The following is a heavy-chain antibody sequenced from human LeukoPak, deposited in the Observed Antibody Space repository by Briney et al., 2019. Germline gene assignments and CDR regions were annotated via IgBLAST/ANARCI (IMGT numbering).Heavy chain of an antibody. CDR2: INHSGST. CDR3: ARRASGSWLPTKGAFDV. D-gene: IGHD5-12*01. CDR1: GGSFSGYY. J-gene: IGHJ3*01. V-gene: IGHV4-34*01. Sequence: SETLSLTCAVYGGSFSGYYWSWIRQPPGKGLEWIGEINHSGSTNYNPSLKSRVTISVDTSKNQFSLKLSSGTAADTAVYYCARRASGSWLPTKGAFDVWGQGTMVTVSS.